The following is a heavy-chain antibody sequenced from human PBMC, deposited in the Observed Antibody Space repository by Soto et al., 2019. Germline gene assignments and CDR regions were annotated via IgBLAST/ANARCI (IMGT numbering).Heavy chain of an antibody. CDR3: ARAAMAKGGVDY. V-gene: IGHV3-13*01. Sequence: EVQLVESGGGLVQPGGSLRLSCAASGFTFSSYDMHWVRQATGKGLEWVSAIGTPGDTYYPGSVKGRFTISRENAKNSLYLQMNSLRAGDTAVYYCARAAMAKGGVDYWGQGTLVTVSS. D-gene: IGHD5-18*01. J-gene: IGHJ4*02. CDR2: IGTPGDT. CDR1: GFTFSSYD.